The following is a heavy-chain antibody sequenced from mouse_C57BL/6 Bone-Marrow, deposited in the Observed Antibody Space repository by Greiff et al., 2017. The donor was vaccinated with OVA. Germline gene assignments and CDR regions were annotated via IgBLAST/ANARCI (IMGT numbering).Heavy chain of an antibody. CDR2: INPNNGGT. CDR1: GYTFTDYY. J-gene: IGHJ4*01. D-gene: IGHD2-5*01. Sequence: EVQLQQSGPELVKPGASVKISCKASGYTFTDYYMNWVKQSHGKSLEWIGDINPNNGGTSYNQKFKGKATLTVDKSSSTAYMELRSLTSEDSAVYYCATYYSNYASYYAMDYWGQGTSVTVSS. V-gene: IGHV1-26*01. CDR3: ATYYSNYASYYAMDY.